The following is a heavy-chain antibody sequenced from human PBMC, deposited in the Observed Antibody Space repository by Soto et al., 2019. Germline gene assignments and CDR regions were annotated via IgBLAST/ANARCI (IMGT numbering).Heavy chain of an antibody. CDR3: ANYPTTVPSDY. V-gene: IGHV4-61*01. CDR1: GGSVTTGSYY. Sequence: QVQLQESGPGLVKPSETLSLTCTVSGGSVTTGSYYWSWIRQPPGKGLEWIGYIYYSGSTNYNPARKGGVTIAVDASKIQFSLKLRSVAAADAAVYYCANYPTTVPSDYWGQGTLVTVSS. D-gene: IGHD4-17*01. CDR2: IYYSGST. J-gene: IGHJ4*02.